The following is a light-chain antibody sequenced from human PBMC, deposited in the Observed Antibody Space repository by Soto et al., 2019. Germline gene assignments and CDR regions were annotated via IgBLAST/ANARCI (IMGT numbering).Light chain of an antibody. CDR1: SGHSSYA. J-gene: IGLJ2*01. Sequence: QPVLTQSPSASASLGASVKLTCTLSSGHSSYAIAWHQQQPEKGPRYLMKLNSDGSHSKGDGIPDRFSGSSSGAECYLTIASLHSEDEADFYCQTLGTGIQVFGGGTKLTVL. CDR3: QTLGTGIQV. V-gene: IGLV4-69*01. CDR2: LNSDGSH.